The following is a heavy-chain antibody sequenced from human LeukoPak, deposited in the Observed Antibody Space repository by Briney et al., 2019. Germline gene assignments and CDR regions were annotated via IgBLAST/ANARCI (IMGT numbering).Heavy chain of an antibody. J-gene: IGHJ5*02. CDR3: ARDIGSSGWYNNWFDP. D-gene: IGHD6-19*01. V-gene: IGHV6-1*01. CDR1: RHSVSINNAA. Sequence: SQTLSLTCAISRHSVSINNAAGNWIRQSPSRGLEWLGRTYYRSKWYNDYAVSVKSRITINPDTSKNQFSLQLNSVTPEDTAVYYCARDIGSSGWYNNWFDPWGQGTLVTVSS. CDR2: TYYRSKWYN.